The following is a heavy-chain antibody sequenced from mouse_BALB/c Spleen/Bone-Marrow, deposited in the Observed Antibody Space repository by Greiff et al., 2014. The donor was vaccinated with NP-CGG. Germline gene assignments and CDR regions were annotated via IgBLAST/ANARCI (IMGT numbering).Heavy chain of an antibody. V-gene: IGHV2-6-7*01. Sequence: VQLVESGPGLVAPSQSLSITCTVSGFSLTGYSVNWVRQPPGKGLERLGMIWGDGSTDYNSALKSRLSISKDNSKSQVFLKMNSLQTDDTARYYCARSDGYYEGFAYWGQGTLVTVSA. CDR3: ARSDGYYEGFAY. CDR2: IWGDGST. J-gene: IGHJ3*01. CDR1: GFSLTGYS. D-gene: IGHD2-3*01.